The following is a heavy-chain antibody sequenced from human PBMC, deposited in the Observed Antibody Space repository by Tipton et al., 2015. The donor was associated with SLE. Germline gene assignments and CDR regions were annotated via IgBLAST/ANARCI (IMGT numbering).Heavy chain of an antibody. CDR3: ARLPTGFPNWFDP. J-gene: IGHJ5*02. D-gene: IGHD4-17*01. CDR1: GGSISSSTYF. V-gene: IGHV4-39*01. CDR2: IYYSGTT. Sequence: TLSLTCTVSGGSISSSTYFWGWIRQPPGRGLEWIGNIYYSGTTYYNPSLRSRVTISVDTSKNQFSLKLSSVTAADTAVYYCARLPTGFPNWFDPWGQGTLVTVSS.